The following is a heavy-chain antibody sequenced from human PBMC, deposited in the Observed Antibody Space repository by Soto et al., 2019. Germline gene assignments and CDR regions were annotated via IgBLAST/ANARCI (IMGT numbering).Heavy chain of an antibody. CDR2: INHSGST. J-gene: IGHJ4*02. Sequence: PSETLSLTCAVYGVSFTGYYWSWIRQPPGKGLEWIGEINHSGSTNYNPSLKSRVTISVDTYKKQFSLKLSSVTAADTAVYYCATSYYNFWSANYLAYFDYWGQGNLVTVSS. D-gene: IGHD3-3*01. V-gene: IGHV4-34*01. CDR1: GVSFTGYY. CDR3: ATSYYNFWSANYLAYFDY.